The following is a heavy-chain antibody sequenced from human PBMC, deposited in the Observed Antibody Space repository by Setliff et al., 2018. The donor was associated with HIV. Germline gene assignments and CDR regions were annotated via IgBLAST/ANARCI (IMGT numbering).Heavy chain of an antibody. CDR2: ISYSGNT. V-gene: IGHV4-39*01. D-gene: IGHD6-13*01. CDR1: GVPTSASTYY. Sequence: PSETLSLTCTVSGVPTSASTYYWGWIRQPPGKGLDWIGYISYSGNTNYKPSLERRLTISVDTSKNQFSLSLSSVTATDTALYFCAAAEGQGPWYFFDNWGQGTQVTVSS. CDR3: AAAEGQGPWYFFDN. J-gene: IGHJ4*02.